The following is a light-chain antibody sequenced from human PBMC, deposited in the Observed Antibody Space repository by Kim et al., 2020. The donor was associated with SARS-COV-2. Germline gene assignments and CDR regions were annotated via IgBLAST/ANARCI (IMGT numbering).Light chain of an antibody. CDR3: QAWDSSSSVV. CDR1: KLGDKY. CDR2: QDS. J-gene: IGLJ2*01. V-gene: IGLV3-1*01. Sequence: VSPGQTASITCSGDKLGDKYACWYQQKPGQSPVLVIYQDSKRPSGIPERFSGSNSGNTATLTISGTQAMDEADYYCQAWDSSSSVVFGGGTQLTVL.